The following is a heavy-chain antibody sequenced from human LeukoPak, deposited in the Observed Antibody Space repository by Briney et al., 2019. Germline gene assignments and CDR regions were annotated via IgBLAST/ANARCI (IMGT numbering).Heavy chain of an antibody. Sequence: GGSLRLSCAASGFTFSSYAMSWVRQAPGKGLEWVSAISGSGGSTYYADSVKGRFTISRDNSKNTLYLQMNSLRAEDTAVYYCAKDHDFRDYDSSGYPLDYRGQGTLVTVSS. CDR2: ISGSGGST. D-gene: IGHD3-22*01. V-gene: IGHV3-23*01. CDR3: AKDHDFRDYDSSGYPLDY. J-gene: IGHJ4*02. CDR1: GFTFSSYA.